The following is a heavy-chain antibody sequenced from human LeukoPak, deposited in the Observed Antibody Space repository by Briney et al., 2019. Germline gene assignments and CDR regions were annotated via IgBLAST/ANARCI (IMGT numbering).Heavy chain of an antibody. CDR1: GFTFSSYG. CDR2: ISYDGSNK. Sequence: GGSLRLSCAASGFTFSSYGMHWVRQAPGKGLEWVAVISYDGSNKYYADSVKGRFTISRDNSKNTLYLQMNSLRAEDTAVYYCANNYDGVLRDSWDPWGQGTLVTVSS. V-gene: IGHV3-30*18. CDR3: ANNYDGVLRDSWDP. D-gene: IGHD3-9*01. J-gene: IGHJ5*02.